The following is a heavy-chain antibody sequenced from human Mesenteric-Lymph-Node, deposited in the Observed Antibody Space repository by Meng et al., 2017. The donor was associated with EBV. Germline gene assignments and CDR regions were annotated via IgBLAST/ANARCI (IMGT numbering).Heavy chain of an antibody. J-gene: IGHJ4*02. D-gene: IGHD3-10*01. CDR3: AFSRLGDYFDS. CDR2: IYWDDDR. V-gene: IGHV2-5*02. Sequence: HTTLKKAGPTLVKPAQTATLTCTVSGFSLTTRGVGVGWVRQPPGKALEWLALIYWDDDRRFTPSLKNRLTIAKDTSRDQVFLTLTDMDPVDTGTYYCAFSRLGDYFDSWGQGTLVTVSS. CDR1: GFSLTTRGVG.